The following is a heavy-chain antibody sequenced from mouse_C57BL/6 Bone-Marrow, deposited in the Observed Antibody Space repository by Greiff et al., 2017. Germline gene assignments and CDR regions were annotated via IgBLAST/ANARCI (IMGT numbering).Heavy chain of an antibody. CDR3: ARSKGAGYSNFHY. J-gene: IGHJ2*01. V-gene: IGHV1-69*01. D-gene: IGHD2-5*01. CDR1: GYTFTSYW. Sequence: QVQLKQPGAELVMPGASVKLSCKASGYTFTSYWMHWVKQRPGQGLEWIGEIDPSDSYTNYNQKFKGKSTLTVDKSSSTAYMQLSSLTSEDSAVYYCARSKGAGYSNFHYWGQGTTLTVSS. CDR2: IDPSDSYT.